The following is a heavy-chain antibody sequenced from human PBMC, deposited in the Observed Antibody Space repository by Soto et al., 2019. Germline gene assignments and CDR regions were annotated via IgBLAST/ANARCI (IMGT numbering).Heavy chain of an antibody. CDR3: ASYSGYRIFDC. V-gene: IGHV2-5*02. J-gene: IGHJ4*02. D-gene: IGHD3-22*01. CDR2: IFWDDDK. Sequence: QITLKESGPTLVKPTQTLTLTCTFSGFSLTTSGVGVGWIRQPPGKALEWLALIFWDDDKRYSPSLKSRPTITKVTSQNPVVLTLPTMDLVDTATYYSASYSGYRIFDCWGQGTLVTVSS. CDR1: GFSLTTSGVG.